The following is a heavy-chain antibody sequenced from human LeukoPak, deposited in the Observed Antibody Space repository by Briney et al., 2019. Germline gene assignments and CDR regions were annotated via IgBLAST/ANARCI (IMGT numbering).Heavy chain of an antibody. D-gene: IGHD3-10*01. CDR1: GFTFSNYI. J-gene: IGHJ4*02. Sequence: GGSLRLSCSASGFTFSNYILHWVRQAPAKGLEWVSALSSSGGDTFYADSVKGRFTISRDNSRSTLYLQMNSLRPEDTAIYYCAREGYYGSGSPPSLYFDYWGQGTLVTVSS. V-gene: IGHV3-64*04. CDR3: AREGYYGSGSPPSLYFDY. CDR2: LSSSGGDT.